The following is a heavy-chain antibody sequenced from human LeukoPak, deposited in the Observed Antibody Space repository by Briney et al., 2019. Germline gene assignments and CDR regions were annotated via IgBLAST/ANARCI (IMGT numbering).Heavy chain of an antibody. CDR3: ARDLRGARDY. V-gene: IGHV3-74*01. CDR1: GFTFSSYW. Sequence: QPGGSLRLSCAASGFTFSSYWMHWVRQGPGKGLVWVSRTNSDGSSRSYADSVKGRFTISRDNAKNTLHLQMNSLRAEDTSVYYCARDLRGARDYWGQGTLVTVSS. CDR2: TNSDGSSR. J-gene: IGHJ4*02. D-gene: IGHD1-26*01.